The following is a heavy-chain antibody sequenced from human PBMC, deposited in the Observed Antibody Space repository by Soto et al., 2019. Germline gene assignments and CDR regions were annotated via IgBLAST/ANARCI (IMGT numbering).Heavy chain of an antibody. V-gene: IGHV1-3*01. CDR3: AKKDYYAAGVYHFDQ. J-gene: IGHJ4*02. CDR1: GYTFTAYP. Sequence: QVQLVQSGAEVKKPGASVKVSCRASGYTFTAYPLHWVRQAPGQRLEWMGWINAANGDIGYSREFQGRSTIIRDTFASTVYMEVSSLTSEDTAVYYCAKKDYYAAGVYHFDQWGQGTLVTVSS. D-gene: IGHD3-10*01. CDR2: INAANGDI.